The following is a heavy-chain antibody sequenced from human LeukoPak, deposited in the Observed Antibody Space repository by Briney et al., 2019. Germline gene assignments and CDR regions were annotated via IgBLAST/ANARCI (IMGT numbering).Heavy chain of an antibody. J-gene: IGHJ4*02. V-gene: IGHV3-21*01. CDR1: GFTFSSYS. Sequence: GGSLRLSCAASGFTFSSYSMNWVRQAPGKGLEWVSSISSSSSYIYYADSVKGRFTISRDNAKNSLYLQMNSLRAEDTAVYYCARELTMVRGSSDYWGQGTLVTVSS. D-gene: IGHD3-10*01. CDR2: ISSSSSYI. CDR3: ARELTMVRGSSDY.